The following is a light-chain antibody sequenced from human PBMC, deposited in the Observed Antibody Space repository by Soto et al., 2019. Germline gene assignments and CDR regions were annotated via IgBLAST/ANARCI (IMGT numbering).Light chain of an antibody. J-gene: IGKJ2*01. CDR1: QSVNSH. V-gene: IGKV3-15*01. CDR3: QQYNNWPYT. Sequence: ERVMTQSPATLSVSPGERATLSCRADQSVNSHLAWYQQKPGQAPRLLIYAASARTSGLPGRFSGSGSGTEFTLTISSLQPEYFAVYYCQQYNNWPYTFGQGTKLEIK. CDR2: AAS.